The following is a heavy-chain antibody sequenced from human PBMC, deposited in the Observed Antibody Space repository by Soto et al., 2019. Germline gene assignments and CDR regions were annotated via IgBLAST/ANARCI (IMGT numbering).Heavy chain of an antibody. Sequence: QVQLVQSGAEVKKPGSSVKVSCKASGGTFSSYAISWVRQAPGQGLEWMGGIIPIFGTANYAQKFQGRVTITADESTSTAYMELISLRSEDTAVYYCARDPLSGYGDYEVDYWGQGTLVTVSS. J-gene: IGHJ4*02. CDR1: GGTFSSYA. D-gene: IGHD4-17*01. CDR2: IIPIFGTA. CDR3: ARDPLSGYGDYEVDY. V-gene: IGHV1-69*01.